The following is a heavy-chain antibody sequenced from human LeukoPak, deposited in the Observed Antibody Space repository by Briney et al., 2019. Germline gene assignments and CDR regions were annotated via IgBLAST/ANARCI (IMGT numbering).Heavy chain of an antibody. CDR1: GYTFTSYG. CDR2: MNPNSGNT. CDR3: ARWGGVVVPAANYYYGMDV. J-gene: IGHJ6*02. Sequence: ASVKVSCKASGYTFTSYGINWVRQATGQGLEWMGWMNPNSGNTGYAQKFQGRVTMTRNTSISTAYMELSSLRSEDTAVYYCARWGGVVVPAANYYYGMDVWGQGTTVTVSS. V-gene: IGHV1-8*01. D-gene: IGHD2-2*01.